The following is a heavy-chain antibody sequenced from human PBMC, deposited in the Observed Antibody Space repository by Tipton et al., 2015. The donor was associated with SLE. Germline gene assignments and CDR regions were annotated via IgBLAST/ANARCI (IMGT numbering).Heavy chain of an antibody. CDR3: ASQQSYYYAMDV. D-gene: IGHD6-13*01. Sequence: SLRLSCAASGFTFSSYAMHWVRQAPGKGLEWVAVIWYDGSNKYYADSVKGRFTISRDNSKNTLYLQMNSLRAEDTALYYCASQQSYYYAMDVWGQGTTVTVSS. CDR2: IWYDGSNK. CDR1: GFTFSSYA. V-gene: IGHV3-33*08. J-gene: IGHJ6*02.